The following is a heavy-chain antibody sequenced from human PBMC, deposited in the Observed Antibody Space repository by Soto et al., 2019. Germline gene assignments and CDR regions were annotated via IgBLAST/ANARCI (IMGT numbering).Heavy chain of an antibody. D-gene: IGHD2-21*02. Sequence: QVQLVQSGAEVKKPGASVKVSCKASGYTFTSYGISWVRQAPGQGLEWMGWISAYNGNTNYAQKLQGRVTMTTDTXTXXAYRELRSLRSDDTAVYYCARDASGYCGGDCYGDYWGQGTLVTVSS. CDR3: ARDASGYCGGDCYGDY. CDR2: ISAYNGNT. J-gene: IGHJ4*02. CDR1: GYTFTSYG. V-gene: IGHV1-18*01.